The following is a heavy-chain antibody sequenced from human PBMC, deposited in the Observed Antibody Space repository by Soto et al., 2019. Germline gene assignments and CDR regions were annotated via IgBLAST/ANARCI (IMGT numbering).Heavy chain of an antibody. CDR2: IIPILGIA. Sequence: QVQLVQSGAEVKKPGSSVKVSCKASGGTFSSYTISWVRQAPGQGLEWMGRIIPILGIANYAQKFQGRVTITADKSTSTAYMELSSLRSEDTAVYYCARVPQLVAGTWFDPWGQGTLVTVSS. D-gene: IGHD6-19*01. V-gene: IGHV1-69*02. CDR1: GGTFSSYT. CDR3: ARVPQLVAGTWFDP. J-gene: IGHJ5*02.